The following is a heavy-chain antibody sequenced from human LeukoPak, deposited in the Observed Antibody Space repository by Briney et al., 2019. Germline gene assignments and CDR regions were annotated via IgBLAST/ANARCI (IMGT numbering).Heavy chain of an antibody. Sequence: SETLSLTCTVSGYSITSAYYWGWIRQPPGKGLEWIGSIYYSGSTYYNPSLKSRVTISVDTSKNQFSLKLSSVTAADTAVYYCATRRQYYDSSGYYWWGDYIDYWGQGTLVTVSS. CDR1: GYSITSAYY. CDR2: IYYSGST. V-gene: IGHV4-38-2*02. CDR3: ATRRQYYDSSGYYWWGDYIDY. D-gene: IGHD3-22*01. J-gene: IGHJ4*02.